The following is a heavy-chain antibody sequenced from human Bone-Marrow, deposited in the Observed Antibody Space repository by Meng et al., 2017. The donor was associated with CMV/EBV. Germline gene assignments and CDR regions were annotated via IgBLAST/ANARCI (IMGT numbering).Heavy chain of an antibody. Sequence: GGTLKISCAASGFTVSSNYMSWVRQAPGKGLEWVSVIYSGGSTYYADSVKGRFTISRDNSKNTLYLQMNSLRAEDTAVYYCAREDMYYDFWSGYQSYYYYGMDVWGQGTTVTVSS. CDR3: AREDMYYDFWSGYQSYYYYGMDV. J-gene: IGHJ6*02. CDR1: GFTVSSNY. CDR2: IYSGGST. D-gene: IGHD3-3*01. V-gene: IGHV3-66*02.